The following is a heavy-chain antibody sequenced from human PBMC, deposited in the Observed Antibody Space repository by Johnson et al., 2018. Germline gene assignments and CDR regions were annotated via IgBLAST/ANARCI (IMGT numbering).Heavy chain of an antibody. V-gene: IGHV1-69*02. J-gene: IGHJ1*01. D-gene: IGHD3-22*01. CDR3: AGTYYYDGSGYPAYVQH. CDR2: IIPILGIA. Sequence: QVQLVQSGAAVKKPGSSVKVSCKASGGTFSSYTISWVRQAPGQGLEWMGRIIPILGIATYAHTFQGRVTITADESTSTAYMELSSLRSEDTAVYYCAGTYYYDGSGYPAYVQHWGQGTLVTVSS. CDR1: GGTFSSYT.